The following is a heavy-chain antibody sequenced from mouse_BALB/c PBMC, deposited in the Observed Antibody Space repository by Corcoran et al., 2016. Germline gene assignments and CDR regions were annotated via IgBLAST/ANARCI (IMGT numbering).Heavy chain of an antibody. J-gene: IGHJ2*01. V-gene: IGHV1-81*01. CDR2: IYPGSGST. CDR1: GYTFTDYV. CDR3: ASPYYFDY. Sequence: QVQLQQSGPELVKPGAAVKMSCKASGYTFTDYVIRWVKQRTGQGLEWIGEIYPGSGSTYYNEKFKGKATLTADKSSNTAYMQLSSLTSEDSAVYFCASPYYFDYWCQGTTLTVSS.